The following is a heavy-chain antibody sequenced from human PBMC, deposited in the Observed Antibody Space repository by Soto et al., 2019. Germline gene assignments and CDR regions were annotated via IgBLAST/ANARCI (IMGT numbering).Heavy chain of an antibody. J-gene: IGHJ4*02. D-gene: IGHD3-3*01. CDR2: IYYSGST. CDR3: ARGGADYYDFWSGYYPIFDY. Sequence: SETLSLTCTVSGGSISSYYWSWIRQPPGKGLEWIGYIYYSGSTNYNPSLKSRVTISVDTSKNQFSLKLSSVTAADTAMYYCARGGADYYDFWSGYYPIFDYWGQGTLVTVSS. V-gene: IGHV4-59*01. CDR1: GGSISSYY.